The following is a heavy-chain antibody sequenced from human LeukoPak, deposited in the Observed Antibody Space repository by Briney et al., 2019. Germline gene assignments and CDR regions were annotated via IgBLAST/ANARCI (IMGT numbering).Heavy chain of an antibody. J-gene: IGHJ4*02. CDR2: INPNSGGT. CDR3: ARDLSYGDYSFDY. V-gene: IGHV1-2*04. CDR1: GGTFSSYA. D-gene: IGHD4-17*01. Sequence: GASVKVSCKASGGTFSSYAISWVRQAPGQGLEWMGWINPNSGGTNYAQKFQGWVTMTRDTSISTAYMELSRLRSDDTAVYYCARDLSYGDYSFDYWGQGTLVTVSS.